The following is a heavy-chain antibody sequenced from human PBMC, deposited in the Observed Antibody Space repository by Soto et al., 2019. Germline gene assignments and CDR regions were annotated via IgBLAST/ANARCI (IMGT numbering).Heavy chain of an antibody. CDR1: GGSISSSSYY. D-gene: IGHD4-4*01. Sequence: SETLSLTCTVSGGSISSSSYYWGWIRQPPGKGLEWIGSTYYSGSTYYNPSLKRRVTISVDTSKNQFSLKVSSMTAADTAIYFCARLRRNDYTPPFDYWGQGTLVTVSS. J-gene: IGHJ4*02. CDR3: ARLRRNDYTPPFDY. CDR2: TYYSGST. V-gene: IGHV4-39*01.